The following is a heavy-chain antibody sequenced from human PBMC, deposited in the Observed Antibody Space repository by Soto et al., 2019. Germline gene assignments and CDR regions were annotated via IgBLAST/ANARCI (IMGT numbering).Heavy chain of an antibody. V-gene: IGHV3-15*07. CDR1: GFTFSNAW. D-gene: IGHD5-18*01. J-gene: IGHJ4*02. Sequence: GGSLRLSCAASGFTFSNAWMNWVRQAPGKGLEWVGRIKSKTDGGTTDYAAPVKGRFTISRDDSKNTLYLQMNSLKTEDTAVYYCTTGRGYSYGYWTLAFDYWGQGTLVTVSS. CDR3: TTGRGYSYGYWTLAFDY. CDR2: IKSKTDGGTT.